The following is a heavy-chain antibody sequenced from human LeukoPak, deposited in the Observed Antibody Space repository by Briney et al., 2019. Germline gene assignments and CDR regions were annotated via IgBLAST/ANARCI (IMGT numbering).Heavy chain of an antibody. J-gene: IGHJ4*02. CDR2: ISGSGDNT. V-gene: IGHV3-23*01. CDR3: AKARIPSSNGYYSD. Sequence: GGSLRLSCAASGFTFSSYAMSWVRQAPGKGLEWVSDISGSGDNTYYADSVKGRFTISRDNSKNTLYLQMNSLRAEDTAVYYCAKARIPSSNGYYSDWGQGTLVTVSS. CDR1: GFTFSSYA. D-gene: IGHD3-22*01.